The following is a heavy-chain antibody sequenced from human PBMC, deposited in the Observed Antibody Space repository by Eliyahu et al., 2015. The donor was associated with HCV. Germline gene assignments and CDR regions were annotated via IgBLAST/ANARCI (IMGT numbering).Heavy chain of an antibody. CDR1: XFTFSSYX. D-gene: IGHD6-6*01. Sequence: EVQLVESGGGLVKPGGSLRLSCAASXFTFSSYXXNXXRQAPGKGLEWVSSISSSSSYIYYADSVKGRFTISRDNAKNSLYLQMNSLRAEDTAVYYCARDLSSEDSSSVLYYYYGMDVWGQGTTVTVSS. CDR3: ARDLSSEDSSSVLYYYYGMDV. J-gene: IGHJ6*02. CDR2: ISSSSSYI. V-gene: IGHV3-21*01.